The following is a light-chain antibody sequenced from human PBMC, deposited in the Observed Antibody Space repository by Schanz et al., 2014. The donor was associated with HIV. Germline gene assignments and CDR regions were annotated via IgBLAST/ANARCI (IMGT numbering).Light chain of an antibody. CDR3: SSYADNNNPHVV. CDR1: SSDVGGYNY. J-gene: IGLJ2*01. CDR2: EVT. V-gene: IGLV2-8*01. Sequence: QSVLTQPPSASGSPGQSVTISCTGTSSDVGGYNYVSWYQQHPGRAPKLMISEVTKRPSGVPDRFSGSKSGNTASLTISGLQAEDEADYYCSSYADNNNPHVVFGGGTKLTVL.